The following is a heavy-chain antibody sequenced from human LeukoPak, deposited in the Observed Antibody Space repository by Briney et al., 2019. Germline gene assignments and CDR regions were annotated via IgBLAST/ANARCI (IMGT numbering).Heavy chain of an antibody. CDR3: AKGALYYDFWSGLDAIDI. Sequence: GGSLRLSCAASGFAFSSYAMSWVRQAPGKGLEWVSAISGSGGSTYYADSVKGRFTISRDNSKNTLYLQMNSLRAEDTAVYYCAKGALYYDFWSGLDAIDIWGQGTMVTVSS. CDR2: ISGSGGST. CDR1: GFAFSSYA. V-gene: IGHV3-23*01. D-gene: IGHD3-3*01. J-gene: IGHJ3*02.